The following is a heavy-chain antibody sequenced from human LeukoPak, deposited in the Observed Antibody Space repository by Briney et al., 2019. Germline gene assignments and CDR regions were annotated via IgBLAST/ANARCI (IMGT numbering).Heavy chain of an antibody. CDR3: ARVLGVTTRYYYYYYGMDV. CDR1: GGTFSSYA. J-gene: IGHJ6*02. D-gene: IGHD4-11*01. V-gene: IGHV1-69*04. CDR2: IIPILGIA. Sequence: EASVKVSCKASGGTFSSYAISWVRQAPGQGLEWMGRIIPILGIANYAQKFQGRVTITADKSTSTDYMELSSLRSEDTAVYYCARVLGVTTRYYYYYYGMDVWGQGTTVTVSS.